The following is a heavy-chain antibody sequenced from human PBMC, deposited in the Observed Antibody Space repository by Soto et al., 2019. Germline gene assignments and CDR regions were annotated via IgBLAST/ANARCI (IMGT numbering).Heavy chain of an antibody. CDR3: ARVSIAVAGIAYYLDY. CDR1: GFSFSSCA. J-gene: IGHJ4*02. CDR2: VSHDGSNK. Sequence: QVQLVESGGGVVQPGRSLRLSCAASGFSFSSCAMHWVRQAPGKGLEWVAVVSHDGSNKYYADSGKGRVTISRDNSINTVYLQMNSLRAEDTAVYYCARVSIAVAGIAYYLDYWGQGTLVTVSS. V-gene: IGHV3-30-3*01. D-gene: IGHD6-19*01.